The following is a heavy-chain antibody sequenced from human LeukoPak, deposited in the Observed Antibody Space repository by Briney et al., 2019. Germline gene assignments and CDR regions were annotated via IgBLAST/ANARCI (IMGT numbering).Heavy chain of an antibody. CDR2: IIPILGIA. J-gene: IGHJ6*02. CDR1: GASFSTYA. V-gene: IGHV1-69*04. Sequence: ASVKVSCKASGASFSTYAISWVRQAPGQGLEWMGRIIPILGIANYAQKFQGRVTITADRSTSTAYMELSSLRSEDTAVYYCARSRSYYGSGSRATMDVWGQGTTVTVSS. CDR3: ARSRSYYGSGSRATMDV. D-gene: IGHD3-10*01.